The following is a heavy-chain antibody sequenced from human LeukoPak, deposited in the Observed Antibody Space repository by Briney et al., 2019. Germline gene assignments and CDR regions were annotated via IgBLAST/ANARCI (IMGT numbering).Heavy chain of an antibody. CDR3: ARGSGYEDEHY. CDR1: GGTFSSYA. Sequence: GASVKVSCKASGGTFSSYAISWVRQAPGQGLEWMGRIIPILGIANYAQKFQGRVTITADKSTSTAYMELSSLRSEDTAVYYCARGSGYEDEHYWGQGTLVTVSS. CDR2: IIPILGIA. D-gene: IGHD5-12*01. J-gene: IGHJ4*02. V-gene: IGHV1-69*04.